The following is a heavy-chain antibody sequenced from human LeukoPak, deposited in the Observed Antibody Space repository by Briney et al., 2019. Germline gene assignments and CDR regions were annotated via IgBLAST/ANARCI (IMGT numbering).Heavy chain of an antibody. CDR1: GYTFTGYY. D-gene: IGHD3-22*01. CDR2: INPNSGGT. Sequence: ASVEVSCKASGYTFTGYYMHWVRQAPGRGLEWMGWINPNSGGTNYAQKFQGRVTMTRDTSISTAYMELSRLRSDDTAVYYCARDLTMIVVVTASLLNYWGQGTLLTVSS. CDR3: ARDLTMIVVVTASLLNY. J-gene: IGHJ4*02. V-gene: IGHV1-2*02.